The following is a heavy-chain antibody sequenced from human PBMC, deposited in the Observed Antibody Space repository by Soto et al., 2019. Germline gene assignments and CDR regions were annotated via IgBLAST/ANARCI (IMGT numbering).Heavy chain of an antibody. V-gene: IGHV1-69*06. CDR3: ARESAAARGVYYFDY. Sequence: SVKVSCKASGGTFSSYAISCVRQAPGQGLEWMGGIIPIFGTANYAQKFQGRVTITADKSTSTAYMELSSLRSEDTAVYYCARESAAARGVYYFDYWGQGTLVTVSS. D-gene: IGHD2-2*01. CDR2: IIPIFGTA. J-gene: IGHJ4*02. CDR1: GGTFSSYA.